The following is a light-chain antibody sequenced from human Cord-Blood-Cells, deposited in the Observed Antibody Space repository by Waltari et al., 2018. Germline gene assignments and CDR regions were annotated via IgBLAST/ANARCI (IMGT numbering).Light chain of an antibody. V-gene: IGKV1-8*01. Sequence: AIRMTQSPSSLSASTGDRVTITCRASQGISSYLAWYQQKPGKAPKLLIYVASTLQSGVPARFRGSGSGTDFTLTISCLQSEDFATYYCQQYYSYPFTFGPGTKVDIK. CDR3: QQYYSYPFT. CDR1: QGISSY. J-gene: IGKJ3*01. CDR2: VAS.